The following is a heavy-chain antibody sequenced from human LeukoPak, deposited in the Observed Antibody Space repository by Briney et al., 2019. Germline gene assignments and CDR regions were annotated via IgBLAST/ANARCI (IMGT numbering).Heavy chain of an antibody. J-gene: IGHJ6*02. CDR2: ISGSGGST. V-gene: IGHV3-23*01. D-gene: IGHD6-13*01. CDR1: GFTFSSYA. Sequence: GGSLRLSSAASGFTFSSYAMSWVRQAPGKGLEWVSAISGSGGSTYYADSVKGRFTISRDNSKNTLYLQMNSLRAEDTAVYYCAKDIAAAPWAYYYGMDVWGQGTTVTVSS. CDR3: AKDIAAAPWAYYYGMDV.